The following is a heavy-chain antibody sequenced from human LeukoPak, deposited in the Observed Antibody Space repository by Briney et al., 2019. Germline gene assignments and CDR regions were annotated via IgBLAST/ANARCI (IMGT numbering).Heavy chain of an antibody. CDR1: GGSISSSSYY. CDR3: ARDHSVGAPDRYYYYYYGMDV. J-gene: IGHJ6*02. V-gene: IGHV4-39*07. D-gene: IGHD1-26*01. CDR2: IYYSGST. Sequence: PSETLSLTCTVSGGSISSSSYYWGWIRQPPGKGLEWIGSIYYSGSTYYNPSLKSRVTISVDTSKNQFSLKLSSVTAADTAVYYCARDHSVGAPDRYYYYYYGMDVWGQGTTVTVSS.